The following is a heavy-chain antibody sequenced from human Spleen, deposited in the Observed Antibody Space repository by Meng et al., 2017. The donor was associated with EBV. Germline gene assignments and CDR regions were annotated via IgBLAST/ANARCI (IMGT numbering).Heavy chain of an antibody. Sequence: DSKRPVASCKVSCKASGYPFTSYAMNCVRQAPGQGLEWMGWINTNPGNPTCAQGFTGRFVFSLDTSLSTAYLQISSLKAEDTAVYYCARETGGYWGQGTLVTVSS. CDR2: INTNPGNP. J-gene: IGHJ4*02. CDR3: ARETGGY. V-gene: IGHV7-4-1*02. CDR1: GYPFTSYA. D-gene: IGHD3-10*01.